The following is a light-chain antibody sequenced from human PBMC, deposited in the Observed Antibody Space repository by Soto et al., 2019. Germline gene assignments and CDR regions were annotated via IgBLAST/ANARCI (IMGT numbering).Light chain of an antibody. CDR3: QHRSNWPLT. J-gene: IGKJ4*01. Sequence: EIVLTQSPGTLSLSPGERATLSCRASQSVSNNYLAWYQQKPGQAPRLLIYGASSRAPGIPARFSGGGSGRDFTLTISSFEPEDAAIYYCQHRSNWPLTFGGGTKVDIK. CDR1: QSVSNNY. V-gene: IGKV3D-20*02. CDR2: GAS.